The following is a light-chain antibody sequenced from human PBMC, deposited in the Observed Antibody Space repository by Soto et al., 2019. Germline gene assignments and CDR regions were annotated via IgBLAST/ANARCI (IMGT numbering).Light chain of an antibody. CDR1: NSYTGGYNF. CDR3: SSFTSSHSAV. Sequence: QSALTQPASVSGSPGQSITISCTGTNSYTGGYNFVSWYQHHPGKAPKLMIFEVSNRPSGVSNRFSGSKSGNTASLTISGLQTEDEADYYRSSFTSSHSAVFVTATNVTDL. J-gene: IGLJ1*01. CDR2: EVS. V-gene: IGLV2-14*01.